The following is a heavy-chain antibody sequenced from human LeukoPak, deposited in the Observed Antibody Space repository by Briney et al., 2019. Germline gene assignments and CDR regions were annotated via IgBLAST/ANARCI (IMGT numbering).Heavy chain of an antibody. CDR2: INPNSGGT. J-gene: IGHJ4*02. V-gene: IGHV1-2*02. Sequence: GASVKVSCKASGYTFTGYYMHWVRQAPGQGLEWVGWINPNSGGTNYAQKFQGRVTMTRDTSISTAYMELSRLRSDDTAVYYCARDHTPYYYDSSGYYLDFDYWGQGTLVTVSS. CDR3: ARDHTPYYYDSSGYYLDFDY. D-gene: IGHD3-22*01. CDR1: GYTFTGYY.